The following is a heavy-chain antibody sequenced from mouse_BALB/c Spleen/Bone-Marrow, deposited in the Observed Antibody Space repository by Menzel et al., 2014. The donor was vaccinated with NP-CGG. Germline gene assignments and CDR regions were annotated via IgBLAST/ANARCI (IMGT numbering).Heavy chain of an antibody. D-gene: IGHD4-1*01. CDR3: ARSGTDYAMDY. CDR1: GFSLXSYG. Sequence: QVQLQQSGPDLVAPSQSLSLTCTVSGFSLXSYGLHWVRQPPGKGLEWLGVIWSDGSTTYNSALKSRLSISKDNSKRQXLLKMNSLQTDDTAMYYCARSGTDYAMDYWGQGTSVTVSS. V-gene: IGHV2-6-2*01. CDR2: IWSDGST. J-gene: IGHJ4*01.